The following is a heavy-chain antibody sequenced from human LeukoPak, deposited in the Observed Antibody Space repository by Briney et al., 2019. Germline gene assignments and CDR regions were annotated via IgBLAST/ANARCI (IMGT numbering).Heavy chain of an antibody. Sequence: ASVKVSCKASGYTFTAYYIHWVQQAPGQGLEWMGIINPSGGGTSYAQKFQGRVTMTRDTSTTTVYMELSSLRSEDTAVYYCATAPTRGPFDFWGQGTLVTVSS. V-gene: IGHV1-46*01. D-gene: IGHD3-10*01. J-gene: IGHJ4*02. CDR2: INPSGGGT. CDR1: GYTFTAYY. CDR3: ATAPTRGPFDF.